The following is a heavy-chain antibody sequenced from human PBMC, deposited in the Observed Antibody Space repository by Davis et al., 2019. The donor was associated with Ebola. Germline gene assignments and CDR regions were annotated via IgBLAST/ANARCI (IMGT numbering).Heavy chain of an antibody. D-gene: IGHD3-22*01. J-gene: IGHJ3*02. CDR1: GFTVSSNY. V-gene: IGHV3-66*01. CDR3: ARGGNAYYYDSSGYPLAFDI. Sequence: GECLKISCAASGFTVSSNYMSWVRQAPGKGLEWVSVIYSGGSTYYADSVKGRFTISRDNSKNTLYLQMNSLRAEDTAVYYCARGGNAYYYDSSGYPLAFDIWGQGTMVTVSS. CDR2: IYSGGST.